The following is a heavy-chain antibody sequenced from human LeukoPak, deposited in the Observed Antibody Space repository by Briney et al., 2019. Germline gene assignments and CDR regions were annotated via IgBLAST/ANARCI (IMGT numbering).Heavy chain of an antibody. CDR1: DGSLSRAVYY. CDR2: IYYSGST. J-gene: IGHJ4*02. V-gene: IGHV4-31*03. D-gene: IGHD6-6*01. Sequence: PSETLSPTCTASDGSLSRAVYYWSWIRHHPGKGLEWIGKIYYSGSTYYNPSLQSRATISVDRSKNQFSLKLTSVTAADTAVYYCARGAEYSSSPFDYWGQGSLVTLSS. CDR3: ARGAEYSSSPFDY.